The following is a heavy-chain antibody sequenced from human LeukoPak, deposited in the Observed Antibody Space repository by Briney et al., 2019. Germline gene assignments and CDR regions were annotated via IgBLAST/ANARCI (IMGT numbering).Heavy chain of an antibody. D-gene: IGHD3-3*01. CDR1: GYTFISYA. CDR2: INTNTGNP. V-gene: IGHV7-4-1*02. CDR3: ARASNYDFWSGYSWFDP. Sequence: ASVKVSCKASGYTFISYAMNWVRQAPGQGLEWMGWINTNTGNPTYAQGFTGRFVFSLDTSVSTAYLQISSLKAEDTAVYYCARASNYDFWSGYSWFDPWGQGTLVTVSS. J-gene: IGHJ5*02.